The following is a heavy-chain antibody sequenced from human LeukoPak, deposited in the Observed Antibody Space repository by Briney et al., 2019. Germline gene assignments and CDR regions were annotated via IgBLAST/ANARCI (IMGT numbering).Heavy chain of an antibody. CDR2: ISSSGSGDNT. CDR1: GVTLSSFA. V-gene: IGHV3-23*01. J-gene: IGHJ5*02. CDR3: AGQLTGSFDP. D-gene: IGHD6-6*01. Sequence: GGSLRLSCAASGVTLSSFAMSWARQAPGKGLEWVSGISSSGSGDNTYYADSVKGRFTISRDNSKNTLYLQMNSLRAEDTAVYYCAGQLTGSFDPWGQGTLVTVSS.